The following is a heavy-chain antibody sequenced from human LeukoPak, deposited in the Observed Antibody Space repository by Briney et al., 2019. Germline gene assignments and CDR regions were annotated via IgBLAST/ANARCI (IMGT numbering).Heavy chain of an antibody. CDR3: AKDPSPPDCSSTSCYHSVPDFWSGYLDY. D-gene: IGHD2-2*01. V-gene: IGHV3-30*02. Sequence: GGSLRLSCAASGFTFSSYGMHWVRQAPGKGLEWVAFIRYDGSNKYYADSVKGRFTISRDNSKNTLYLQMNSLRAEDTAVYYCAKDPSPPDCSSTSCYHSVPDFWSGYLDYWGQGTLVTVSS. CDR2: IRYDGSNK. J-gene: IGHJ4*02. CDR1: GFTFSSYG.